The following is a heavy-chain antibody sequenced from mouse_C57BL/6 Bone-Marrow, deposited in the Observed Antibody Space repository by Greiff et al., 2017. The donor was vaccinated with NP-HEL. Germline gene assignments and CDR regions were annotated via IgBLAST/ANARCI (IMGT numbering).Heavy chain of an antibody. CDR1: GFTFSDYY. CDR2: ISTGGGST. J-gene: IGHJ3*01. CDR3: ARHYYYGSSWFAY. D-gene: IGHD1-1*01. V-gene: IGHV5-12*01. Sequence: EVQGVESGGGLVQPGGSLKLSCAASGFTFSDYYMYWVRQTPEKRLEWVAYISTGGGSTYYPDTVKGRFTLSRDNAKKTPYMQMSRLKCEDTAMYYCARHYYYGSSWFAYWGQGTLVTVSA.